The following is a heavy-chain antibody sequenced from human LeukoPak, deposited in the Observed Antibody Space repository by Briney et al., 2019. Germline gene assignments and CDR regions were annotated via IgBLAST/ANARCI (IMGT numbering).Heavy chain of an antibody. V-gene: IGHV3-30*03. D-gene: IGHD6-6*01. CDR1: EFSFSDSG. J-gene: IGHJ4*02. CDR3: ATRPDFEY. Sequence: PGGSLRLSCAASEFSFSDSGMHWVRQAPGKGLEWVAVISYDGSGKYYADPVKGRFTISRDNSKQTLYLQMNGLRAEDTAVYYCATRPDFEYWGQGTLVTVSS. CDR2: ISYDGSGK.